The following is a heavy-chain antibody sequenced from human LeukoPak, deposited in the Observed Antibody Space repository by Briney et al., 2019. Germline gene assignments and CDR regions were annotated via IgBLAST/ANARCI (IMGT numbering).Heavy chain of an antibody. J-gene: IGHJ5*02. CDR2: IYYSGST. Sequence: PSETLSLTCTVSGGSISSSSYYWGWIRQPPGKGLEWIGSIYYSGSTNYNPSLKSRVTMSVDTSKNQFSLKLSSVTAADTAVYDCARVARVGNYYDSSGYYGGNWFDPWGQGTLVTVSS. V-gene: IGHV4-39*07. CDR1: GGSISSSSYY. D-gene: IGHD3-22*01. CDR3: ARVARVGNYYDSSGYYGGNWFDP.